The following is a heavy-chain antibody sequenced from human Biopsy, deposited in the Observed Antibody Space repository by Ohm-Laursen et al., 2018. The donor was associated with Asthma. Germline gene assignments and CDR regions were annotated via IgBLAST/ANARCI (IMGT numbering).Heavy chain of an antibody. CDR3: SRCQVGYSSGWSLLLKKIYYSGMDV. V-gene: IGHV1-69*13. Sequence: SVKVSCKAPGGTFSNFAISRVRQAPGQGLEWLGGIMTVFGTTNYAKKFQGRVTITADESTSTAYMEVTSLRSEDTAIYYFSRCQVGYSSGWSLLLKKIYYSGMDVWGQGTAVTVSS. D-gene: IGHD6-19*01. J-gene: IGHJ6*02. CDR1: GGTFSNFA. CDR2: IMTVFGTT.